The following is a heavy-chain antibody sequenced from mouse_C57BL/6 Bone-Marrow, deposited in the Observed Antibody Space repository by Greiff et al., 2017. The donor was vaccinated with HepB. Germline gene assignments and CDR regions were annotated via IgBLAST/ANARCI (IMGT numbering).Heavy chain of an antibody. Sequence: EVQVVESGGGLVQPGGSLKLSCAASGFTFSDYGIAWVRQAPRKGPEWVAFISNLAYSIYYADTVTGRFTISRENTKNTLYLELSSLRSEDTAMYYWARKGDNYGRSYWYFDVWGTGTTVTVSS. V-gene: IGHV5-15*01. J-gene: IGHJ1*03. D-gene: IGHD1-1*01. CDR1: GFTFSDYG. CDR3: ARKGDNYGRSYWYFDV. CDR2: ISNLAYSI.